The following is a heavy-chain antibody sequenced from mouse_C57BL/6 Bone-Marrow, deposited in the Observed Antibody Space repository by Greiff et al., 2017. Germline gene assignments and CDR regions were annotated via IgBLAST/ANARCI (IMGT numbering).Heavy chain of an antibody. J-gene: IGHJ2*01. D-gene: IGHD1-1*01. CDR1: GYTFTDHI. CDR3: GRGGTTVVATDY. Sequence: VQLQQSGAELASPGASVTLSCKASGYTFTDHIMNWVKKRPGQGLEWIGRIYPVRGETTYNQKFMGKATFSVDRSSSTVYMVLNSLTSEDPAVYYCGRGGTTVVATDYWGQGTTLTVSS. CDR2: IYPVRGET. V-gene: IGHV1-11*01.